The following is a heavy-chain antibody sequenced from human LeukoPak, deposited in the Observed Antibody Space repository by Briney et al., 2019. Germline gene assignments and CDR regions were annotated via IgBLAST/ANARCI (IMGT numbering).Heavy chain of an antibody. CDR2: ISGSGGST. Sequence: GGSLRLSCAASGFTFSRYAMSWVRQAPGKGLEWVSVISGSGGSTYYADSVKGRFTISRDNSKNTLDLRMNSLRAEDTAVYYCAKDLYYYGSSGYYYVDYWGQGTLVTVSS. D-gene: IGHD3-22*01. CDR3: AKDLYYYGSSGYYYVDY. J-gene: IGHJ4*02. CDR1: GFTFSRYA. V-gene: IGHV3-23*01.